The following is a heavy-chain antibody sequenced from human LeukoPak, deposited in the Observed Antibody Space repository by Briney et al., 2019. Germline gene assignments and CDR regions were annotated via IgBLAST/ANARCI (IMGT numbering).Heavy chain of an antibody. J-gene: IGHJ4*02. D-gene: IGHD6-19*01. CDR1: GFTFDDYG. Sequence: GRSLRLSCAASGFTFDDYGMHWVRHTPGKGLEWVSGISWNSATIYYADSVKGRFSISRDNAKNSLYLQMNSLRAEDTAFYYCAKGYSSGWTGVDYWGQGTLVSVSS. CDR3: AKGYSSGWTGVDY. V-gene: IGHV3-9*01. CDR2: ISWNSATI.